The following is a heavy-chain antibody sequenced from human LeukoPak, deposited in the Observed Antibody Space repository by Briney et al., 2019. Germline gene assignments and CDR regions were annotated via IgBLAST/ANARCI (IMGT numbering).Heavy chain of an antibody. D-gene: IGHD2-21*01. CDR3: VRWQYCGGNCYFSAFDI. J-gene: IGHJ3*02. CDR2: IHHSGNT. CDR1: GGSISSSY. Sequence: SETLSLTCTVSGGSISSSYWSWIRQSPGKGLEWVGYIHHSGNTNSNPPLKSRVTISVGTPKNQFSLKLSSVTAADAAVYYCVRWQYCGGNCYFSAFDIWGQGTMVTVSS. V-gene: IGHV4-59*01.